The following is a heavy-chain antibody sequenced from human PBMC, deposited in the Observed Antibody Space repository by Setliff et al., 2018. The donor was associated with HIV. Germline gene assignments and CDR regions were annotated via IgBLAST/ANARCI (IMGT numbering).Heavy chain of an antibody. J-gene: IGHJ3*02. CDR2: ISSSGSTI. CDR3: ARAMIVAEGAFDI. D-gene: IGHD3-22*01. Sequence: KPGGSLRLSCAASGFTFSDYYMSWIRQAPGKGLEWVSYISSSGSTIYYADSVKGRFTISRDNAKNSLYLQMNSLRAEDAAVYYCARAMIVAEGAFDIWGQGTMVTVSS. V-gene: IGHV3-11*04. CDR1: GFTFSDYY.